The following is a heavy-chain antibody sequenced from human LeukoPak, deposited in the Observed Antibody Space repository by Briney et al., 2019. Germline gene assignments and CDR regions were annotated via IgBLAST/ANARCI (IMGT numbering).Heavy chain of an antibody. CDR1: GYTFTSYD. CDR3: ARGLYYDFWSRYYDAFDI. V-gene: IGHV1-2*02. J-gene: IGHJ3*02. CDR2: INPNSGGT. Sequence: GASVKVSFKASGYTFTSYDINWVRQAPGQGLEWMGWINPNSGGTNYAQKFQGGVTMTRDTSISTAYMELSRLRSDDTAVYYCARGLYYDFWSRYYDAFDIWGQGTMVTVSS. D-gene: IGHD3-3*01.